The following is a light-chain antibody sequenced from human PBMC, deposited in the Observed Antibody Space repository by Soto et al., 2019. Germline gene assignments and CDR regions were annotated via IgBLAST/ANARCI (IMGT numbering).Light chain of an antibody. J-gene: IGLJ3*02. Sequence: QTVVTQEPSFSVSPGRTVTLTCGLSSGXVSTSYYPSWYQLTPGQAPRTLIYSTNTRSSGVPNRFSGSILENKAALTITGAQADDESDYYCVLYMGTGISVFGGGTKLTVL. V-gene: IGLV8-61*01. CDR2: STN. CDR3: VLYMGTGISV. CDR1: SGXVSTSYY.